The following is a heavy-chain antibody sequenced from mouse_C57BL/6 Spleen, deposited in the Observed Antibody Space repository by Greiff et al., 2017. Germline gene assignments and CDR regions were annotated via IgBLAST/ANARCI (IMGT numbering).Heavy chain of an antibody. CDR1: GYTFTSYW. J-gene: IGHJ4*01. CDR3: ARGIFITTLEGNAMDY. D-gene: IGHD1-1*01. V-gene: IGHV1-69*01. CDR2: IDPSDSYT. Sequence: QVQLQQPGAELVMPGASVKLSCKASGYTFTSYWMHWVKQRPGQGLEWIGEIDPSDSYTNYNQKFKGKSTLTVDKSSSTAYMQLSSLTSEDSAVYYCARGIFITTLEGNAMDYWGQGTSVTVSS.